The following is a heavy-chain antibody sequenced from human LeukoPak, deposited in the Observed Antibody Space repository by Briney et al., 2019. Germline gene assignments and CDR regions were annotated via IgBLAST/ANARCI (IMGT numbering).Heavy chain of an antibody. CDR1: GASVSGSPYY. CDR2: LYHSGST. CDR3: ASKSSSSWQVYYYYYMDV. V-gene: IGHV4-39*07. J-gene: IGHJ6*03. Sequence: PSETLSLTCTVSGASVSGSPYYWGWIRPPPGKGLEWIGNLYHSGSTYYNPSLKSRVSMSVDTSKNQFSLKLSSVTAADTAVYYCASKSSSSWQVYYYYYMDVWGKGTTVTISS. D-gene: IGHD6-13*01.